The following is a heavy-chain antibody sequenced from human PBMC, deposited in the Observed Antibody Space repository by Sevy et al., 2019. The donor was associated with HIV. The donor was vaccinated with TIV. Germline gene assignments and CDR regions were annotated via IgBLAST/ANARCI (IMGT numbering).Heavy chain of an antibody. D-gene: IGHD6-13*01. Sequence: GGSLRLSCAASGFTFSGSAMHWVRQASGKGLEWVGRIRSKANSYATADAASVKGRFTISRDDSKNTAYLQMNSLKTEDTAVYYCTTGYSSSWYWHWGQGTLVTVSS. V-gene: IGHV3-73*01. CDR3: TTGYSSSWYWH. CDR2: IRSKANSYAT. J-gene: IGHJ1*01. CDR1: GFTFSGSA.